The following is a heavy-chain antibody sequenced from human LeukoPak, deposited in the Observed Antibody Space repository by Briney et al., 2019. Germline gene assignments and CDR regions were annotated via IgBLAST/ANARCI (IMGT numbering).Heavy chain of an antibody. Sequence: GGSLRLSCAASEFTFSSYWMSWVRQAPGKGLEWVANIKQDGGQIYYLESVKGRFTVSRDNAKNSLYLQMNSLRAEDTAVYYCARYCGGDCYGMDVWGQGTTVTVSS. V-gene: IGHV3-7*01. CDR2: IKQDGGQI. J-gene: IGHJ6*02. CDR3: ARYCGGDCYGMDV. CDR1: EFTFSSYW. D-gene: IGHD2-21*01.